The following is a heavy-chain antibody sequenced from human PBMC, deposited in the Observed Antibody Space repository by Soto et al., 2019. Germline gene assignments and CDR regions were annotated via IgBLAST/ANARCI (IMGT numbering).Heavy chain of an antibody. J-gene: IGHJ4*02. CDR1: GYSFTSYW. CDR3: ARPGTYYYGSGSYYY. Sequence: PGESLKISCKGSGYSFTSYWIGWVRQMPGKGLEWMGIIYPGDSDTRYSPSFQGQVTISADKSISTAYLQWSSLKASDTAMYYCARPGTYYYGSGSYYYWGQGTLVTVSS. V-gene: IGHV5-51*01. CDR2: IYPGDSDT. D-gene: IGHD3-10*01.